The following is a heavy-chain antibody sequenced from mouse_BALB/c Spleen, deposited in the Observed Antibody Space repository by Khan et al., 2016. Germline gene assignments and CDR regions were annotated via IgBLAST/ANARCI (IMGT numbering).Heavy chain of an antibody. CDR2: IDPENGNT. V-gene: IGHV14-1*02. CDR1: GFNIKDYY. CDR3: ARSTATYFDY. Sequence: VQLQQSGAELVRPGALVKLSCKASGFNIKDYYMHWVKQRPEQGLEWIGWIDPENGNTIYDPKFPGKASITADTSSNTAYLQLSSLTSEDTAVYYCARSTATYFDYWGQGTTLTVSS. D-gene: IGHD1-2*01. J-gene: IGHJ2*01.